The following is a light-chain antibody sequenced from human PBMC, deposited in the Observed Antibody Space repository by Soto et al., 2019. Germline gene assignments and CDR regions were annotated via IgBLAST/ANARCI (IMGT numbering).Light chain of an antibody. CDR3: QQYGSSIT. CDR2: GVS. J-gene: IGKJ1*01. Sequence: EVVFTQSPGTLSLSRGERATLSCRASERIYSAYLGWYQQKPGQAPRLLIYGVSSRATGIPDRFSGSGSGTDFTLTISRLEPEDFAVYYCQQYGSSITFGQGTKVDIK. CDR1: ERIYSAY. V-gene: IGKV3-20*01.